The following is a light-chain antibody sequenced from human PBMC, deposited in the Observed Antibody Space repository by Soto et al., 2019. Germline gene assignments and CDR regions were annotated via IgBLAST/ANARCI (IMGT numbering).Light chain of an antibody. CDR1: QDIRGW. J-gene: IGKJ4*02. CDR3: QQRNNSPLT. CDR2: ATS. V-gene: IGKV1D-16*01. Sequence: IKLTQSPSSLPAFIGDRVTITCRASQDIRGWLVWYQLKPGQAPKSLIYATSALDDGIPSRFSGNGSGTEFTLTISSLESEDIATYYCQQRNNSPLTFGGGTKVDIK.